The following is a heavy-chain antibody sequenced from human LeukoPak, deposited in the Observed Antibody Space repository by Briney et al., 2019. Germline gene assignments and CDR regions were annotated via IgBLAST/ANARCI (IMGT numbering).Heavy chain of an antibody. CDR2: IYHSGST. CDR3: ARGHPADTASYFDY. D-gene: IGHD5-18*01. Sequence: SETLSLTCAVSGYSISSGYYWGWIRQPPGKGLEWIGSIYHSGSTYYSPSPKSRVTISVDTSKNQFSLKLSSVTAADTAVYYCARGHPADTASYFDYWGQGTLVTVSS. CDR1: GYSISSGYY. J-gene: IGHJ4*02. V-gene: IGHV4-38-2*01.